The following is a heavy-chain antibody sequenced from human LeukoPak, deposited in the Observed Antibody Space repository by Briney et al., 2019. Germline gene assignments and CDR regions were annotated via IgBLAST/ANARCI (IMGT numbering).Heavy chain of an antibody. CDR1: GGSISSYY. CDR3: ARGVPGTWVTASFHYMDV. V-gene: IGHV4-59*01. CDR2: IYYSGST. J-gene: IGHJ6*02. Sequence: SETLSLTCTVSGGSISSYYWSWIRQPPGKGLEWIGYIYYSGSTNYNPSLKSRVTLSVDTSKNQFSLKLSSVTAADTAVYYCARGVPGTWVTASFHYMDVWGQGTTVTVSS. D-gene: IGHD1-14*01.